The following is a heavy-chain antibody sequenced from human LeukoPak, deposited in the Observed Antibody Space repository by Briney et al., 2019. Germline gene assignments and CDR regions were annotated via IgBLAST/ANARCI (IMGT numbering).Heavy chain of an antibody. D-gene: IGHD1-14*01. Sequence: GGSLRLSCAASGFTFSNVYMSWVRQAPGKGLEWVGRIKSKTEGGTADYAAPVKGRFSISRDDSINTVYLEMNSLKTEDTAVYYCTTYRSYSDYWGQGTLVTVSS. CDR3: TTYRSYSDY. CDR1: GFTFSNVY. J-gene: IGHJ4*02. V-gene: IGHV3-15*01. CDR2: IKSKTEGGTA.